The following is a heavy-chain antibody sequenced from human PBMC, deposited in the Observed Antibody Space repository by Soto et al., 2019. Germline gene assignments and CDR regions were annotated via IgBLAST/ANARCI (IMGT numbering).Heavy chain of an antibody. J-gene: IGHJ5*02. V-gene: IGHV3-74*01. CDR1: GFTFSTFW. D-gene: IGHD5-12*01. CDR3: ATVATNSYNWLDP. Sequence: EVQLVESGGTLVQPGGSLRLSCAASGFTFSTFWMHWVRQAPGKGLVWVSRINTDGSKTTYAASVKGRFTISRDNAKNTVYLQMDSLRAEDTAVYYCATVATNSYNWLDPWGQGPLVTVSS. CDR2: INTDGSKT.